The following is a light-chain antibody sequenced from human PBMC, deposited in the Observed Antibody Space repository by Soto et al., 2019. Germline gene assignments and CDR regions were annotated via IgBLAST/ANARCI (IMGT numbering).Light chain of an antibody. CDR3: QQRSEWPIT. J-gene: IGKJ5*01. V-gene: IGKV3-11*01. Sequence: EIVLTQSPATLSLSPGERATLSCRASKSISTFLAWYQQKPGQAPRLFIYDASNRATGVPARFSGSRSGTDFTLTISSLEPEDFAVYFCQQRSEWPITFGQGTRLEI. CDR1: KSISTF. CDR2: DAS.